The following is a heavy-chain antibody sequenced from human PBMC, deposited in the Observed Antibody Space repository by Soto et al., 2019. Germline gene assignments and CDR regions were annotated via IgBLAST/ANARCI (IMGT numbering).Heavy chain of an antibody. V-gene: IGHV3-15*01. CDR1: GFTFTNAW. Sequence: GVLRLSCVASGFTFTNAWMSWVRQAPGKGLEWVGRIKSKTDGGTADYAAPVKGRFTISRDDSKNTLYMQMNSLKTEDTAVYYCTTERRVNPDYWGLGTLVTVSS. CDR3: TTERRVNPDY. CDR2: IKSKTDGGTA. D-gene: IGHD3-3*01. J-gene: IGHJ4*02.